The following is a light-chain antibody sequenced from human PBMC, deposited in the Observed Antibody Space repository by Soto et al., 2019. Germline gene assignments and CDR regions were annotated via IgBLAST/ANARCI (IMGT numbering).Light chain of an antibody. J-gene: IGKJ5*01. CDR2: AVS. CDR1: QSISAY. CDR3: QQLNTLPFT. V-gene: IGKV1-39*01. Sequence: IQMTQTTSSLSASVGDRVAISCLASQSISAYLNWYQQKPGEAPKLLIYAVSNLQSGVPSRFSGSGSGTDFTLTITSLQPEDFATYHCQQLNTLPFTFGHRTRLEI.